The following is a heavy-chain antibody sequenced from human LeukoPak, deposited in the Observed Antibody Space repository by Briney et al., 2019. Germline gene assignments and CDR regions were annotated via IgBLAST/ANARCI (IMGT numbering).Heavy chain of an antibody. CDR2: IYYSKNT. CDR3: VSPRGFSYGYFDY. V-gene: IGHV4-39*01. CDR1: GGSIRSGDYY. J-gene: IGHJ4*02. D-gene: IGHD5-18*01. Sequence: PSQTLSLTCTVSGGSIRSGDYYWSWIRQPPGKGLEWIGSIYYSKNTYYNPSLKSRVTISADTSKNQFSLTLGSVSATDTAVYYCVSPRGFSYGYFDYWGQGTLVTVSS.